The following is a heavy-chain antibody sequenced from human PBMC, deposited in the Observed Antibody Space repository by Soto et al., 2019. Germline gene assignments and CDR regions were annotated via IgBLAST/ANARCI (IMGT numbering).Heavy chain of an antibody. V-gene: IGHV4-39*01. CDR3: ARHHCSGGSCYPNYYYGMDV. Sequence: QLQLQESGPGLVKPSETLSLTCTVSGGSISSSSYYWGWIRQPPGKGLEWIGSIYYSGSTYYNPSLKSRVPISVDTSKNQFSLKLSSVTAADTAVYYCARHHCSGGSCYPNYYYGMDVWGQGTTVTVSS. CDR2: IYYSGST. CDR1: GGSISSSSYY. D-gene: IGHD2-15*01. J-gene: IGHJ6*02.